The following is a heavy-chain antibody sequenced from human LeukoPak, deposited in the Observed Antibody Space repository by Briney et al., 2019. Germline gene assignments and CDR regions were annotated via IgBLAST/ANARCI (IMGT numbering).Heavy chain of an antibody. V-gene: IGHV4-39*01. CDR2: IYYSGST. Sequence: PSETLSLTCTVSGGSISSSSYYWGWIRQPPGKGLEWIGSIYYSGSTYYNPSLKSRVTISVDTSKNQFSLKLSSVTAADTAVYYCASLHSSSSSYYYYMDVWGKGTTVTVSS. CDR3: ASLHSSSSSYYYYMDV. CDR1: GGSISSSSYY. D-gene: IGHD6-6*01. J-gene: IGHJ6*03.